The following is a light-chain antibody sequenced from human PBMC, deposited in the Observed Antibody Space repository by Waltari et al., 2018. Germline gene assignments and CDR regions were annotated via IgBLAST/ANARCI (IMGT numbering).Light chain of an antibody. Sequence: QSALTQPASVSGSPGPSIAIPCTGTRGDVGARDLVPWYQQHPGKAPKVLIYDITGRPSGISSRFSGSKSGNTASLTISNLHPEDEADYYCSSLTSSDTYVFGTGTTV. CDR3: SSLTSSDTYV. CDR2: DIT. J-gene: IGLJ1*01. V-gene: IGLV2-14*03. CDR1: RGDVGARDL.